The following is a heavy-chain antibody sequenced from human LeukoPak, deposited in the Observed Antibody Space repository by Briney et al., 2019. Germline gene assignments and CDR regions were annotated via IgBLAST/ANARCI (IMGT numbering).Heavy chain of an antibody. CDR3: ASPLPYGGNPLPYY. CDR1: GGSISSYY. V-gene: IGHV4-59*12. Sequence: SETLSLTCTVSGGSISSYYWSWIRQPPGKGLEWIGYIYYSGTTNYNPSLKSRVTISVDTSKNQFSLKLSSVTAADTAVYYCASPLPYGGNPLPYYWGQGTLVTVSS. D-gene: IGHD4-23*01. CDR2: IYYSGTT. J-gene: IGHJ4*02.